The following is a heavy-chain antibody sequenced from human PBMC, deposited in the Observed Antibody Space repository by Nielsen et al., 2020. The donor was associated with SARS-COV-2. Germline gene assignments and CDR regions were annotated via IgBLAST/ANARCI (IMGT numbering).Heavy chain of an antibody. Sequence: GESLKISCAVSGFDFSDFGIHWVRQAPGKGLEWVAVMSSDGRNELYADSVRGRFSISRDNSKNTIFLQVDSLRSDDSAVYYCAKGGVRGGGFYLHMDVWGKGTTVTVSS. J-gene: IGHJ6*03. CDR1: GFDFSDFG. CDR3: AKGGVRGGGFYLHMDV. CDR2: MSSDGRNE. D-gene: IGHD5-24*01. V-gene: IGHV3-30*18.